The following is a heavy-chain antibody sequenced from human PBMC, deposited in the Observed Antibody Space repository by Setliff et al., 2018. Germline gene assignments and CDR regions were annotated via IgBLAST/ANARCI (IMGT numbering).Heavy chain of an antibody. J-gene: IGHJ1*01. Sequence: PGGSLRLSCAASGFTFSSYEMNWVRQAPGKGLEWISYISGGGSTIYYADSVKGRFTISKDNAKNSLYLQMNNLRAEDTALYFCARDASGSYGTEYFQHWGQGTLVTVSS. CDR2: ISGGGSTI. CDR3: ARDASGSYGTEYFQH. CDR1: GFTFSSYE. D-gene: IGHD1-26*01. V-gene: IGHV3-48*03.